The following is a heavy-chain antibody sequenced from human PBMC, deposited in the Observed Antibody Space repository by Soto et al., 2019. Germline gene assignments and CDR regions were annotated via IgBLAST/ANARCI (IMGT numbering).Heavy chain of an antibody. Sequence: SETLSLTCTVSGGSISSYYWSWIRQPPGKGLEWIGYIYYSGSTNYNPSLKSRVTISVDTSKNQFSLKLSSVTAADTAVYYCARGLTGYYRYFDYWGQGTLVTVSS. J-gene: IGHJ4*02. CDR2: IYYSGST. CDR1: GGSISSYY. CDR3: ARGLTGYYRYFDY. D-gene: IGHD3-9*01. V-gene: IGHV4-59*01.